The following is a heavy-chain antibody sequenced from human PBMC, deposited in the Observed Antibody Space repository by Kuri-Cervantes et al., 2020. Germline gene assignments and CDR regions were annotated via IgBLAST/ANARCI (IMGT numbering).Heavy chain of an antibody. CDR2: SRNKANSYTT. D-gene: IGHD1-26*01. J-gene: IGHJ4*02. Sequence: GESLKISCAASGFTFSNAWMSWVRQAPGKGLEWVGRSRNKANSYTTAYAASVKGRFTISRDDSRNSLDLQMNSLKTEDTAVYYCASAEWGGEFDYWGQGTLVTVSS. CDR3: ASAEWGGEFDY. V-gene: IGHV3-72*01. CDR1: GFTFSNAW.